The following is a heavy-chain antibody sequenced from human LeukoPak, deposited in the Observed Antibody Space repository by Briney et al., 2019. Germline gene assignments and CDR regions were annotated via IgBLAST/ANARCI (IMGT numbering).Heavy chain of an antibody. D-gene: IGHD6-6*01. CDR1: GYSISSGYY. V-gene: IGHV4-38-2*02. Sequence: SETLSLTCTVSGYSISSGYYWGWIRQPPGKGLEWIGSIYHSGSTYYNPSLKSRVTISVDTSKNQFSLRLSSVTAADTAEYYCWGSPPHSSSPFDYWGQGTLVTVSS. CDR3: WGSPPHSSSPFDY. J-gene: IGHJ4*02. CDR2: IYHSGST.